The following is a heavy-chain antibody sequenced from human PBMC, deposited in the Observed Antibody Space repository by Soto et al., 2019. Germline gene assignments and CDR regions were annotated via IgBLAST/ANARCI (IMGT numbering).Heavy chain of an antibody. Sequence: ASVKVSCKASGYTFTIYYMHWVLQAPGQGLEWMGIINPSGGSTSYAQKFQGRVTMTRDTSTSTVYMELSSLRSEDTAVYYCARANYYDSSGYLENWFDPWGQGTLVTVSS. V-gene: IGHV1-46*01. CDR3: ARANYYDSSGYLENWFDP. D-gene: IGHD3-22*01. J-gene: IGHJ5*02. CDR1: GYTFTIYY. CDR2: INPSGGST.